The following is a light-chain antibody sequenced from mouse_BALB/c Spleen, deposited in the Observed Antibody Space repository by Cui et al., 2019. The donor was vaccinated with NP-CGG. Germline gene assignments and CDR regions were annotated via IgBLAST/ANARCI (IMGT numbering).Light chain of an antibody. CDR2: GTN. CDR1: YGVFTTSNY. Sequence: QAVVTQESALTTSPGETVTLTCRSSYGVFTTSNYANWVQEKPDHLFTGLIGGTNNRVPGVPARFSGSLIGDKAALTITGAQTEDEAIYFCALWYSNHWVFGGGTKLTVL. CDR3: ALWYSNHWV. V-gene: IGLV1*01. J-gene: IGLJ1*01.